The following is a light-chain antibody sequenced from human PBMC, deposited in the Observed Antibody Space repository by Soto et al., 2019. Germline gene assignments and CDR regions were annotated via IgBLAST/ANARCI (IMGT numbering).Light chain of an antibody. CDR1: QSVGGD. CDR3: QQYNNWPET. V-gene: IGKV3-15*01. Sequence: EILMTQSPATLSVSPGERATLSCRASQSVGGDLAWYQQKPGQAPRLLISGGSTRASGIPARFSGSGSGTEFTLTISSLQSEDFAFYYCQQYNNWPETFGQGTKVEIK. J-gene: IGKJ1*01. CDR2: GGS.